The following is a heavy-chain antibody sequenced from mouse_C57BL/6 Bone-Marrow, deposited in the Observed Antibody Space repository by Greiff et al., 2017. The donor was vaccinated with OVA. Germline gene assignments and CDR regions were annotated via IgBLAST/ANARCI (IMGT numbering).Heavy chain of an antibody. CDR3: ARYPSNSNYENWYFDV. Sequence: EVKLMESGGGLVQPGGSLSLSCAASGFTFTDYYMSWVRQPPGKALEWLGFIRNKANGYTTGYSASVKGRFTLSRDNSQSILYLQMNALRAEDSATYYCARYPSNSNYENWYFDVWGTGTTVTVSS. CDR2: IRNKANGYTT. D-gene: IGHD2-5*01. CDR1: GFTFTDYY. V-gene: IGHV7-3*01. J-gene: IGHJ1*03.